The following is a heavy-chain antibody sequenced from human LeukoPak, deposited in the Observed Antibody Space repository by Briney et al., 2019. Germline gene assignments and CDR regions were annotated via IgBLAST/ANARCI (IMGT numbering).Heavy chain of an antibody. D-gene: IGHD3-22*01. V-gene: IGHV4-39*01. Sequence: SETLSLTCAVSGGSISSSSYYWGWIRQPPGKGLEWIGSIYYSGSTYYNPSLKSRVTISVDTSKNQFSLKLSSVTAADTAVYYCAQDYYDSSGYYYGYFDYWGQGTLVTVSS. CDR1: GGSISSSSYY. J-gene: IGHJ4*02. CDR2: IYYSGST. CDR3: AQDYYDSSGYYYGYFDY.